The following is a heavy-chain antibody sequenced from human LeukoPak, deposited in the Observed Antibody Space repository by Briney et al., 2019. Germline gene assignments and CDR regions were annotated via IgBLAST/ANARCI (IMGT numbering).Heavy chain of an antibody. J-gene: IGHJ4*02. Sequence: AGGSLRLSCAASGFTFSNYGMNWVRQAPGKGLEWVSFISSSSSYINYGDSVKGRFTISRDNAKNSLYLQMNSLRAEDTAVYYCARRGGGVAGTFDYWGQGTLVTVSS. CDR2: ISSSSSYI. CDR1: GFTFSNYG. V-gene: IGHV3-21*01. CDR3: ARRGGGVAGTFDY. D-gene: IGHD6-19*01.